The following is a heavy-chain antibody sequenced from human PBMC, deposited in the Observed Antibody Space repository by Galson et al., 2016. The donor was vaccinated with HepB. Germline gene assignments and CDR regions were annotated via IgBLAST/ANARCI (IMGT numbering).Heavy chain of an antibody. D-gene: IGHD3-10*01. CDR3: ARGGGHGFFDY. V-gene: IGHV3-23*01. CDR1: GFTFYNYA. J-gene: IGHJ4*02. CDR2: IGGNGGPT. Sequence: SLRLSCAASGFTFYNYAMDWVRQAPGGGLEWVAAIGGNGGPTYYADSVRGRFSISRDNSKNTLYLQMNSLRAEDTALYYCARGGGHGFFDYWGQGTQVTVSS.